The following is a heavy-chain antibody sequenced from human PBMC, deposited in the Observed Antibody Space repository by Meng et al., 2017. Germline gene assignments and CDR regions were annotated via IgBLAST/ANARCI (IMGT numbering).Heavy chain of an antibody. CDR1: GGTFSSYA. CDR2: IIPIFGTA. J-gene: IGHJ4*02. V-gene: IGHV1-69*06. CDR3: ARDGVGATEGYFDY. D-gene: IGHD1-26*01. Sequence: QGQSVQVGAEVKKAGSSVKVSCKASGGTFSSYAISWVRQAPGQGLEWMGGIIPIFGTANYAQKFQGRVTITADKSTSTAYMELSSLRSEDTAVYYCARDGVGATEGYFDYWGQGTLVTASS.